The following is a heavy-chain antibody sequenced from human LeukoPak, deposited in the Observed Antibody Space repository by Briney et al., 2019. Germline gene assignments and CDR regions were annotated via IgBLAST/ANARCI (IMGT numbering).Heavy chain of an antibody. Sequence: SGRSLRLSCAASGFTFSVYYMSWIRQAPGKGREWVSYISSSGSNIYYADSVKGRLTTSRDNSKNPLYLPMNSLRAGDTAVYYCAKDRLWFGEIHGAFDIWGQGTMVTVSS. V-gene: IGHV3-11*01. J-gene: IGHJ3*02. CDR2: ISSSGSNI. CDR1: GFTFSVYY. CDR3: AKDRLWFGEIHGAFDI. D-gene: IGHD3-10*01.